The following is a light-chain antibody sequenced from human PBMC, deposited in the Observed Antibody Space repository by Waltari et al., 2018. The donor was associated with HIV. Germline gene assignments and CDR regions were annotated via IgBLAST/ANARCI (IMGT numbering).Light chain of an antibody. Sequence: EIVMTQSPATLSVSPGASVTLSCRASQRVSSNLAWYQQRPGQAPRLLIFSASTRAPGIPARFSGSGSGTEFTLTISSLQSEDFAVYYCQQYNDWPLYSFGQGTKLEI. J-gene: IGKJ2*03. CDR2: SAS. CDR3: QQYNDWPLYS. V-gene: IGKV3-15*01. CDR1: QRVSSN.